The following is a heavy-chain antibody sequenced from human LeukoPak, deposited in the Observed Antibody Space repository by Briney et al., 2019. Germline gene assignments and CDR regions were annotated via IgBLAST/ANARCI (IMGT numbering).Heavy chain of an antibody. CDR2: IYTSGST. J-gene: IGHJ4*02. D-gene: IGHD3-3*01. Sequence: SETLSLTCTVSGGSISSYYWSWIRQPAGKGLEWIGRIYTSGSTNYNPSLKSRVTMSVDTSKNQFSLKLSSVTAADTAVYYCARNHLRFLEWSFDYWGQGPLVTVSS. CDR3: ARNHLRFLEWSFDY. CDR1: GGSISSYY. V-gene: IGHV4-4*07.